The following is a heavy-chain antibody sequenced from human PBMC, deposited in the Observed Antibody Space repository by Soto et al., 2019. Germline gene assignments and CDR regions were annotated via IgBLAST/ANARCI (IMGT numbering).Heavy chain of an antibody. CDR1: GYSFAGYW. Sequence: GESLKISCKGSGYSFAGYWITWVRQKPGKGLEWMGRIDPSDSQTYYSPSFRGHVTISATKSITTVFLQWSSLRASDTAMYYCARQIYDSDSGPNFQYYFDSWGQGTLVTVSS. CDR3: ARQIYDSDSGPNFQYYFDS. V-gene: IGHV5-10-1*01. D-gene: IGHD3-22*01. J-gene: IGHJ4*02. CDR2: IDPSDSQT.